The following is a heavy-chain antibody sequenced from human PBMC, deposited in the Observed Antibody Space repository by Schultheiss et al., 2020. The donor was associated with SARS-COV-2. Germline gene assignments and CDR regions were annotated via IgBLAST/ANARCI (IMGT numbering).Heavy chain of an antibody. J-gene: IGHJ5*02. Sequence: ETLSLTCTVSGGSICSYYWSWIRQPPGKGLEWVSAISGSANSAYYAESVKGRFTVSRDNSKNTVYLQMNSLRAEDTAVYYCAKMSSTMWYEGSWGQGTLVTVSS. CDR2: ISGSANSA. D-gene: IGHD2-2*01. CDR1: GGSICSYY. CDR3: AKMSSTMWYEGS. V-gene: IGHV3-23*01.